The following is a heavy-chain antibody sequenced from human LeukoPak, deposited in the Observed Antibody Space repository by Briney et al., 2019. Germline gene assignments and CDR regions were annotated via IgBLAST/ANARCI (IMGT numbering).Heavy chain of an antibody. Sequence: PSQTLSLTCAVSGGSISSSSYYWSWIRQPPGKGLEWIGYIYYSGRTKYNPSLKSRVTISVDTSKNQFSLKLSSLTAANTAVDYCAGHTGDLSYFQLWGQGTLVTVTA. J-gene: IGHJ1*01. CDR2: IYYSGRT. CDR1: GGSISSSSYY. V-gene: IGHV4-61*05. CDR3: AGHTGDLSYFQL. D-gene: IGHD2-21*01.